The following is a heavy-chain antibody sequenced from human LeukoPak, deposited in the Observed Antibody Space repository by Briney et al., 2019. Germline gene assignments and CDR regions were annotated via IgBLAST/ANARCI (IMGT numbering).Heavy chain of an antibody. D-gene: IGHD5-18*01. CDR2: IYPGDFET. J-gene: IGHJ1*01. CDR3: ARHGEYSYGYKH. V-gene: IGHV5-51*01. Sequence: GESLKISCQVSGYYFSTYWIGWVRQMPGKGLEWMGIIYPGDFETRYSPSFQGQVTISADKSINTAYLQWSSLKASDTAMYYCARHGEYSYGYKHWGQGTLVTVSS. CDR1: GYYFSTYW.